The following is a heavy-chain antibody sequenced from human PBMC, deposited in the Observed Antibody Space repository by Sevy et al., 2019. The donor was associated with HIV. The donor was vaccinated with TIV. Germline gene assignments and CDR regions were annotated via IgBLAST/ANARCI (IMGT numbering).Heavy chain of an antibody. CDR2: IKQDGSEK. J-gene: IGHJ5*02. CDR1: GFTFSSYW. Sequence: LSLTCAASGFTFSSYWMSWVHQAPGKGLEWVANIKQDGSEKYYVDSVKGRFTISRDNAKNSLYLQMNSLRAEDTAVYYCARERGGCSGGSCYSLGRFDPWGQGTLVTVSS. CDR3: ARERGGCSGGSCYSLGRFDP. D-gene: IGHD2-15*01. V-gene: IGHV3-7*03.